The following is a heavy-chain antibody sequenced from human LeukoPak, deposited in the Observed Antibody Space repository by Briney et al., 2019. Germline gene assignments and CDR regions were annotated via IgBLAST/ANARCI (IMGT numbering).Heavy chain of an antibody. V-gene: IGHV5-51*01. Sequence: GESLKISCKGSGYSFTTYWIAWVRQMPGKGPEWMGIVYPGDSDTRYSPSFQGQVTISVDKSISTAYLQWSSLKTSDSAMYYCARPSGRSMAARPLDYWGQGTLVTVSS. CDR1: GYSFTTYW. D-gene: IGHD6-6*01. CDR3: ARPSGRSMAARPLDY. J-gene: IGHJ4*02. CDR2: VYPGDSDT.